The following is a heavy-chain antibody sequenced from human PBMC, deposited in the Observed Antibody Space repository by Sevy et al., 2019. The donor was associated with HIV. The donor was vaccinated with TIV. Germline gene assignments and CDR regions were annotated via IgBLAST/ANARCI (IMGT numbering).Heavy chain of an antibody. CDR1: GFTFSSYS. CDR3: AREKVDTSMIFVEYYGMDV. Sequence: GGSLRLSCAASGFTFSSYSMNWVRQAPGKGLEWVSYISSSSSTIYYADSVKGRFTISRDNAKNSLYLQMNSLRDEDTAVYYCAREKVDTSMIFVEYYGMDVWGQGTTVTVSS. V-gene: IGHV3-48*02. J-gene: IGHJ6*02. D-gene: IGHD5-18*01. CDR2: ISSSSSTI.